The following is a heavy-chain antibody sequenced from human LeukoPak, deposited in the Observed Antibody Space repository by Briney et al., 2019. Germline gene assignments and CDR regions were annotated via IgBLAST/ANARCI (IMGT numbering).Heavy chain of an antibody. CDR3: AKAYSSSWYLSGCFDY. J-gene: IGHJ4*02. CDR1: GFTFSSYA. D-gene: IGHD6-13*01. V-gene: IGHV3-30*18. Sequence: GGSLRLSCAASGFTFSSYAMSWVRQAPGKGLEWVAVISYDGSNKYYADSVKGRFTISRDNSKNTLYLQMNSLRVEDTAVYYCAKAYSSSWYLSGCFDYWGQGTLVTVSS. CDR2: ISYDGSNK.